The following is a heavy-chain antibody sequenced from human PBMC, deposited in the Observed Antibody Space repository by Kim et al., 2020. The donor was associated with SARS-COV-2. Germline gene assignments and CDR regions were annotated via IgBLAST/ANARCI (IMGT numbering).Heavy chain of an antibody. CDR3: AKDRGALAFDI. V-gene: IGHV3-9*01. CDR2: ISWNSGSI. J-gene: IGHJ3*02. CDR1: GFTFDDYA. Sequence: GGSLRLSCAASGFTFDDYAMHWVRQAPGKGLEWVSGISWNSGSIGYADSVKGRFTISRDNAKNSLYLQMNSLRAEDTALYYCAKDRGALAFDIWGQGTMVTVSS. D-gene: IGHD5-12*01.